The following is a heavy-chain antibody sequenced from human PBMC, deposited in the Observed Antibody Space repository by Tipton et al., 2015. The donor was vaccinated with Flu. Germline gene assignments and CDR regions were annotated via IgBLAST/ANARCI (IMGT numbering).Heavy chain of an antibody. Sequence: LRLSCTVSGGSISSGGYYWSWIRQHPGKGLEWIGYIYYSGSTYYNPSLKSRVTISVDTSKNQFSLKLSSVTAADTAVYYCARGTSSGYFLTPGYYFDYWGQGTLVTVSS. J-gene: IGHJ4*02. D-gene: IGHD3-22*01. V-gene: IGHV4-31*03. CDR1: GGSISSGGYY. CDR3: ARGTSSGYFLTPGYYFDY. CDR2: IYYSGST.